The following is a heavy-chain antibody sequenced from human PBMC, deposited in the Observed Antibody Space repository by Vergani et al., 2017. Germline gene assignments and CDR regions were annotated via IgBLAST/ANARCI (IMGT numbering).Heavy chain of an antibody. J-gene: IGHJ4*02. CDR3: ARDPERAAAGTVLFDY. CDR2: IPYDGSNK. CDR1: GFTFSSYA. V-gene: IGHV3-30-3*01. D-gene: IGHD6-13*01. Sequence: QVQLVESGGGVVQPGRSLRLSCAASGFTFSSYAMHWVRQAPGKGLEWVAVIPYDGSNKYYADSVKGRFTISRDNSKNTLYLQMNSLRAEDTAVYYCARDPERAAAGTVLFDYWGQGTLVTVSS.